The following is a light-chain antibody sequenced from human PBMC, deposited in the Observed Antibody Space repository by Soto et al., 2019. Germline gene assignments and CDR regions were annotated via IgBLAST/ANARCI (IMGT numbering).Light chain of an antibody. Sequence: EIVFSQSLHALSLSPGERVSRSGVVSRPVGRQYNAWYHKKPGTAPRLLIHDAVSRATDIPERLSGSGSAFGTDCTLCISRREPEEWVVLYSQQNGRSPTFGPGTKVD. J-gene: IGKJ3*01. CDR1: RPVGRQY. V-gene: IGKV3D-20*01. CDR2: DAV. CDR3: QQNGRSPT.